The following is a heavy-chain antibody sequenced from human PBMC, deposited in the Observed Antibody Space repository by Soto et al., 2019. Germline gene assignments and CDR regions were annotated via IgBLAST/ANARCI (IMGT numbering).Heavy chain of an antibody. Sequence: PSETLSLTYTVSGGSISSGGYYWSWIRQHPGKGLEWIGEINHSGSTNYNPSLKSRVTISVDTSKNQFSLKLSSVTAADTAVYYCARGSPTYYYGSGSYYYSMDVWGQGTTVTVSS. V-gene: IGHV4-39*07. J-gene: IGHJ6*03. D-gene: IGHD3-10*01. CDR3: ARGSPTYYYGSGSYYYSMDV. CDR1: GGSISSGGYY. CDR2: INHSGST.